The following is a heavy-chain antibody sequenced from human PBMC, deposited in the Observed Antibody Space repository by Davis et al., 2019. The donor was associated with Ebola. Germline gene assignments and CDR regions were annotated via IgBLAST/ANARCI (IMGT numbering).Heavy chain of an antibody. CDR3: AREPQPLGGSCYSLGCYFDF. CDR1: GYPLTSHG. Sequence: ASVKVSCKASGYPLTSHGISWVRQAPGQGLEWMGWISDRNRETNYAQKIQGRVTMTTDTSTNTAYMELRTLGSEDTAVYYCAREPQPLGGSCYSLGCYFDFWGQGTLVTVSS. V-gene: IGHV1-18*01. D-gene: IGHD2-15*01. CDR2: ISDRNRET. J-gene: IGHJ4*02.